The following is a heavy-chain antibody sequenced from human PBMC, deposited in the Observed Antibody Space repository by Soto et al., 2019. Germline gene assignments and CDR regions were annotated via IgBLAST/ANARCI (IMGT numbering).Heavy chain of an antibody. Sequence: GGSLRLSCAASGFTFSSYAMSWVRQAPGKGLEWVSAISGSGGSTYYADSVKGRFTISRDNSKNTLYLQMNSLRAEGTAVYYCAKMNTAMVTYYFDYWGQGTLVTVSS. CDR2: ISGSGGST. V-gene: IGHV3-23*01. J-gene: IGHJ4*02. D-gene: IGHD5-18*01. CDR3: AKMNTAMVTYYFDY. CDR1: GFTFSSYA.